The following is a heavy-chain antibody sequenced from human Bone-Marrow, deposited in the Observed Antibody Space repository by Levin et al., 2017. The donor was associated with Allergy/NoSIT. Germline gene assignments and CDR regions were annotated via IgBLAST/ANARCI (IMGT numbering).Heavy chain of an antibody. Sequence: LSLTCAASGFSFSSYAMYWVRQAPGKGLVWVSRISDDVKTTTYADSVKGRFTISRDNAKNTVHLQMSSLRPEDTAVYFCARGNPGGYFDPWGQGTLVTVSS. CDR1: GFSFSSYA. D-gene: IGHD2-2*01. J-gene: IGHJ5*02. CDR3: ARGNPGGYFDP. CDR2: ISDDVKTT. V-gene: IGHV3-74*01.